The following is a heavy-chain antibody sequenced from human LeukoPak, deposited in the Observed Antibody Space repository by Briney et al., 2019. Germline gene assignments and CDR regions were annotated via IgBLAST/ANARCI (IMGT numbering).Heavy chain of an antibody. V-gene: IGHV4-34*01. J-gene: IGHJ3*02. CDR3: AISSGYYADHDAFDI. D-gene: IGHD3-22*01. CDR2: INHSGST. Sequence: SETLSLTCAVYGVSFSGYYWSWIRQPPGKGLEWIGEINHSGSTNYNPSLKSRVTISVDTSKNQFSLKLSSVTAADTAVYYCAISSGYYADHDAFDIWGQGTMVTVSS. CDR1: GVSFSGYY.